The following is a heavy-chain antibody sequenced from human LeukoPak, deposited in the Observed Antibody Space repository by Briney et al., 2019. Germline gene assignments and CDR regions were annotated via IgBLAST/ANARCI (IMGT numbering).Heavy chain of an antibody. J-gene: IGHJ6*03. V-gene: IGHV3-48*01. Sequence: GGSLRLSCAASGFTFSSYSMNWVRQAPGKGLEWISYISTSSSTIYYADSVKGRFTISRDNAKNSLYLQMNSLRAEDTAVYYCARVTEYSSSPGYYYYYMDVWGKGTTVTVSS. D-gene: IGHD6-6*01. CDR1: GFTFSSYS. CDR3: ARVTEYSSSPGYYYYYMDV. CDR2: ISTSSSTI.